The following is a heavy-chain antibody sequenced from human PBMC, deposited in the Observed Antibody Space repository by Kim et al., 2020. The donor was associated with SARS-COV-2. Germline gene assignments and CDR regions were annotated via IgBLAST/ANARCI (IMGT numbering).Heavy chain of an antibody. CDR1: GFTFSSYG. CDR2: ISYDGSNK. Sequence: GGSLRLSCAASGFTFSSYGMHWVRQAPGKGLEWVAVISYDGSNKYYADSVKGRFTISRDNSKNTLYLQMNSLRAEDTAVYYCASGYCSGGGCYHTSFDYWGQGTLVTVSS. J-gene: IGHJ4*02. CDR3: ASGYCSGGGCYHTSFDY. V-gene: IGHV3-30*03. D-gene: IGHD2-15*01.